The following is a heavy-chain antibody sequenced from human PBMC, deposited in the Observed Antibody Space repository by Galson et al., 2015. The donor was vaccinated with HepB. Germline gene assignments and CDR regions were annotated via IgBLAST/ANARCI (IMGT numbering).Heavy chain of an antibody. J-gene: IGHJ5*02. CDR3: LYVPAATDNWFDP. CDR1: GFTFGNHG. V-gene: IGHV3-30*03. D-gene: IGHD2-2*01. Sequence: SLRLSCAASGFTFGNHGMHWVRQAPGKGLEWVAVISHDGSNKYYADSVKGRFTISRDNSKNTLYLQMNSLRTEDTAVYYCLYVPAATDNWFDPWGQGTLVTVSS. CDR2: ISHDGSNK.